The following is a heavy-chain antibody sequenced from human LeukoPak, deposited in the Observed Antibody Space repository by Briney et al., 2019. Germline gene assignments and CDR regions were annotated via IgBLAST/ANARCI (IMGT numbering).Heavy chain of an antibody. J-gene: IGHJ4*02. D-gene: IGHD3-3*01. CDR2: ISGSGGST. Sequence: GGSLRLSCAASGFTFSSYSMNWVRQAPGKGLEWVSAISGSGGSTYYADSVKGRFTISRDNSKNTLYLQMNSLRAEDTAVYYCAKDADFWSGYYPDYWGQGTLVTVSS. CDR3: AKDADFWSGYYPDY. CDR1: GFTFSSYS. V-gene: IGHV3-23*01.